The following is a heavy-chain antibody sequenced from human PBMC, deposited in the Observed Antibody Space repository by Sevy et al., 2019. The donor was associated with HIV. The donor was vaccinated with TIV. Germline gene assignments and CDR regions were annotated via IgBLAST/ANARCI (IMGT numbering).Heavy chain of an antibody. CDR1: GYSISSGYY. D-gene: IGHD3-16*02. Sequence: SETLSLTCAVSGYSISSGYYWGWIRQPPGKGLEWIGSIYHSGSTYYNPSLKSRVTISVDTSKNQFSLRLSSVTAADTAVYYGARDRAGGDIPGFDPWGQGTLVTVSS. J-gene: IGHJ5*02. CDR2: IYHSGST. CDR3: ARDRAGGDIPGFDP. V-gene: IGHV4-38-2*02.